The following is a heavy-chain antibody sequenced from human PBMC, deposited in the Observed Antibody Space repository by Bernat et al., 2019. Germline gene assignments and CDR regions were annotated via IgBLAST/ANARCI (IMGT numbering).Heavy chain of an antibody. V-gene: IGHV3-21*01. CDR2: ISSSSSYI. D-gene: IGHD5-12*01. Sequence: EVQLVESGGGLVKPGGSLRLSCAAFGFTFSSYSMNWVRQAPGNGLEWVSSISSSSSYIYYEDSGKGRFTNSRDNAKNSLYLQMNSLRAEDTAVYYCARAGYSGYDFPNSQGPPYYFDYWGQGTLVTVSS. J-gene: IGHJ4*02. CDR3: ARAGYSGYDFPNSQGPPYYFDY. CDR1: GFTFSSYS.